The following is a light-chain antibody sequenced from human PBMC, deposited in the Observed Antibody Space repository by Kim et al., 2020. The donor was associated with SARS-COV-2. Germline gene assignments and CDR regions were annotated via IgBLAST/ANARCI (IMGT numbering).Light chain of an antibody. V-gene: IGKV1-9*01. CDR2: AAS. CDR3: QQVNSYPLT. Sequence: DIQLTQSPSFLSASVGDRVTITCRASQGITSYLAWYQQKPGKAPKLLIYAASTLQSGVPSRFSGSGSGTKFTLTISSLQPEDSAIYYCQQVNSYPLTFGGGTKVDIK. J-gene: IGKJ4*01. CDR1: QGITSY.